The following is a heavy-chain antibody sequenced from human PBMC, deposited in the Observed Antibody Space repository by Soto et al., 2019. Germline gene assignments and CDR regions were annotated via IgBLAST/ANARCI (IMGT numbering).Heavy chain of an antibody. D-gene: IGHD2-2*01. Sequence: SETLSRTCTVSGGSISSYYWSLIRQSPGKGLEWIGYIHYSGSTKSNPSLKSRVTISVDTSRNQVSLKLSSVTAADSAVYFCARARYQLLHPYYYGMDVWGQGTTVTVSS. CDR1: GGSISSYY. J-gene: IGHJ6*02. CDR2: IHYSGST. V-gene: IGHV4-59*01. CDR3: ARARYQLLHPYYYGMDV.